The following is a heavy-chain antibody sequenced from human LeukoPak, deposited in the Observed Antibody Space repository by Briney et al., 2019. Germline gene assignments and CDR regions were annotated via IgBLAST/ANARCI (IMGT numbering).Heavy chain of an antibody. CDR1: GGSISSYY. CDR3: ARVEKIGYCSSTSCYYGGFDP. CDR2: IYHSGST. J-gene: IGHJ5*02. V-gene: IGHV4-59*12. D-gene: IGHD2-2*01. Sequence: SETLSLTCTVSGGSISSYYWSWIRQPPGKGLEWIGYIYHSGSTYYNPSLKSRVTISVDRSKNQFSLKLSSVTAADTAVYYCARVEKIGYCSSTSCYYGGFDPWGQGTLVTVSS.